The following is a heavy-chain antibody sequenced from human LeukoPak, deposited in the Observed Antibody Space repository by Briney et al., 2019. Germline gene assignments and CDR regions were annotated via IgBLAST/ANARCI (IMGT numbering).Heavy chain of an antibody. Sequence: SETLSLTCAVYGGSFRGYYWSWIRQPPGKGLEWIGEINHSGSTSYNPSLKSRVTISVDTSKNQFSLKLSSVTAADTAVYYCARGYYYDSSGYYWSFDYWGQGTLVTVSS. J-gene: IGHJ4*02. D-gene: IGHD3-22*01. V-gene: IGHV4-34*01. CDR3: ARGYYYDSSGYYWSFDY. CDR2: INHSGST. CDR1: GGSFRGYY.